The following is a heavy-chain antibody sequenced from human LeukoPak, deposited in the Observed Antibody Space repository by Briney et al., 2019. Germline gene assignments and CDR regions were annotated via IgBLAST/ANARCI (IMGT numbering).Heavy chain of an antibody. Sequence: ASVKVSCKASGFTFIASYIHWVRQGPGQGLEWVGWIDPNNGGTNYAQRFQGRVTLTRDTSVTTAYMELSRLRSDDAAVYFCTTDREDPYYHSPYDAFDIWGQGTMVTVSS. CDR1: GFTFIASY. D-gene: IGHD1-26*01. J-gene: IGHJ3*02. CDR2: IDPNNGGT. CDR3: TTDREDPYYHSPYDAFDI. V-gene: IGHV1-2*02.